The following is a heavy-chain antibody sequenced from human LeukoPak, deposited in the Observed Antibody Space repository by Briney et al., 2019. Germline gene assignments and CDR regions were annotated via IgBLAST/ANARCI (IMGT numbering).Heavy chain of an antibody. CDR2: INPSGGST. CDR1: GYTFTSYY. CDR3: ARGKFEYYYYYYMDV. J-gene: IGHJ6*03. V-gene: IGHV1-46*01. D-gene: IGHD3-9*01. Sequence: ASVKVSCKASGYTFTSYYMHWVRQAPGQGLEWMGIINPSGGSTSYAQKFQGRVTMTRDTSTSTVCMELSSLRSEDTAVYYCARGKFEYYYYYYMDVWGKGTTVTISS.